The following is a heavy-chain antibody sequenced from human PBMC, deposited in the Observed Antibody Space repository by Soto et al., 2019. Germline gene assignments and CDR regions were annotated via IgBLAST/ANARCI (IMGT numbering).Heavy chain of an antibody. CDR1: GGSISSGGYY. CDR2: IYYSGST. CDR3: ARDPLARYYYYGSERYYGMDV. Sequence: QVQLQESGPGLVKPSQTLSLTCTVSGGSISSGGYYWSWIRQHPGKGLEWIGYIYYSGSTYYNPSLKRRVTISVDTSKNQFSLKLSSVTAADTAVYYCARDPLARYYYYGSERYYGMDVWGQGTTVTVSS. J-gene: IGHJ6*02. D-gene: IGHD3-10*01. V-gene: IGHV4-31*03.